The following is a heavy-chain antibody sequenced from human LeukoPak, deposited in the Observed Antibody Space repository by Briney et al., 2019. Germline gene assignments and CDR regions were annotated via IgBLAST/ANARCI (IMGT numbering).Heavy chain of an antibody. CDR2: IYSGGST. CDR3: ARESGWYEGSFDY. D-gene: IGHD6-19*01. Sequence: PGGSLRLSCAASGFTVDNNYMSWVHQAPGKGLEWVSVIYSGGSTYYADSVKGRFTISRDNSKNTLYLQMNSLRAEDTAVYYCARESGWYEGSFDYWGQGTLVTVSS. J-gene: IGHJ4*02. CDR1: GFTVDNNY. V-gene: IGHV3-53*05.